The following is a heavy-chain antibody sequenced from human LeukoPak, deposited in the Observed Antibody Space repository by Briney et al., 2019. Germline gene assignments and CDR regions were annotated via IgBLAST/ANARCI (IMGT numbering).Heavy chain of an antibody. CDR1: DGSINNNY. D-gene: IGHD1-26*01. CDR2: IHYSGTT. Sequence: SETLSLACTVSDGSINNNYWTWIRQPPGKGLEWIGYIHYSGTTNYNPSRKSRFTISVDTFKNQLSLNLSSVTAADTAVYYCARGGWRLEPWGQGALVTVSS. CDR3: ARGGWRLEP. V-gene: IGHV4-59*01. J-gene: IGHJ5*02.